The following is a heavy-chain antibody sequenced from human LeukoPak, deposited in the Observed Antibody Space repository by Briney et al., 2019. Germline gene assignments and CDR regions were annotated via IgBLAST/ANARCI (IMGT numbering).Heavy chain of an antibody. CDR2: ISFDGNSK. CDR1: RFTFSNYG. D-gene: IGHD6-19*01. V-gene: IGHV3-30*18. CDR3: AKQRSGGSGWCMDY. J-gene: IGHJ4*02. Sequence: GGSLRLSCAASRFTFSNYGMHWVRQAPGKGLEWVAVISFDGNSKYYGDSVKGRFTISRDDSTNTLYLQMNSLRTEDTAVYYCAKQRSGGSGWCMDYWGQGTLVTVSS.